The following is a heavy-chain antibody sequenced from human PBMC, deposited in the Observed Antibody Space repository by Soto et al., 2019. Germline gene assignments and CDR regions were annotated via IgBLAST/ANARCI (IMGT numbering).Heavy chain of an antibody. Sequence: GGSLRLSCAASGFTFSSYDMHWVRQAPGKGLEWVSAIGTAGDTYYPGSVKGRFTISRENAKNSLYLQMNSLRAEDTAVYYCASSRGYSYGGDAFDIWGQGTMVTVSS. CDR1: GFTFSSYD. J-gene: IGHJ3*02. V-gene: IGHV3-13*01. CDR2: IGTAGDT. CDR3: ASSRGYSYGGDAFDI. D-gene: IGHD5-18*01.